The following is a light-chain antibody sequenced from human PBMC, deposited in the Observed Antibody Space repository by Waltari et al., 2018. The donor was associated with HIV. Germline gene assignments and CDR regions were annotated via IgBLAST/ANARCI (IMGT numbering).Light chain of an antibody. J-gene: IGLJ1*01. Sequence: QSALTQPASVSGSPGQSITIPCTGTSSDVAGYTYVSWYQQHTGKAPKLMIYDVSNRPSGVSNLFSGSKSGNTASLTISGLQAEDEADYYCSSYTSSSPLVFGTGTKVTVL. CDR1: SSDVAGYTY. CDR3: SSYTSSSPLV. V-gene: IGLV2-14*03. CDR2: DVS.